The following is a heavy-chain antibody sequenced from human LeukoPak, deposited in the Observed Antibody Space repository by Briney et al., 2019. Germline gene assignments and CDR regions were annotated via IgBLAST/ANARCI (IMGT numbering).Heavy chain of an antibody. Sequence: ASVKVSCKXSGYTFTSYDINWVRQATGQGLEWMGWRNPNSGNTGYSQKFQGRVTMTRNTSISTAYMELSSLRSEDTAVYYCARNKQHRNAFDIWGQGTMVTVSS. CDR2: RNPNSGNT. V-gene: IGHV1-8*01. CDR1: GYTFTSYD. CDR3: ARNKQHRNAFDI. D-gene: IGHD6-13*01. J-gene: IGHJ3*02.